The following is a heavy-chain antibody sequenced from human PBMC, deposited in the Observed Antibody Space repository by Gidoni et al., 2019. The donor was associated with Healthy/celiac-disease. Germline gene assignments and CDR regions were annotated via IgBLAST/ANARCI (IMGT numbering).Heavy chain of an antibody. CDR3: ARGLSEVVATIRPGIRRKYYFDY. V-gene: IGHV3-66*01. D-gene: IGHD5-12*01. J-gene: IGHJ4*02. Sequence: EVQLVESGGGLVQPGGSLRLSCAASGFTVSSTYMSWVRQAPGKGLAWVSVIYSGGSTYNADSVKGRFTISRDNSKNTLYLQMNSLRAEDTAVYYCARGLSEVVATIRPGIRRKYYFDYWGQGTLVTVSS. CDR1: GFTVSSTY. CDR2: IYSGGST.